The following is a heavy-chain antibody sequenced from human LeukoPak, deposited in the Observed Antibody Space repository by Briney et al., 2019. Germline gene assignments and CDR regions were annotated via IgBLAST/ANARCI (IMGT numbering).Heavy chain of an antibody. CDR3: ASEGYSCGLPDY. D-gene: IGHD5-18*01. CDR2: IYTSGST. V-gene: IGHV4-61*02. Sequence: SQTLSLTCTVSGGSISSGSYYWSWIRQPAGKGLEWIGRIYTSGSTNYNPSLKSRVTISVDTSKNQFSLKLSSVTATDTAVYYCASEGYSCGLPDYWGQGTLVTVSS. CDR1: GGSISSGSYY. J-gene: IGHJ4*02.